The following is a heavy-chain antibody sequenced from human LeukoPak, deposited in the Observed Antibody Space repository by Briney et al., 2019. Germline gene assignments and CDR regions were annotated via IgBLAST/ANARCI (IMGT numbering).Heavy chain of an antibody. CDR3: ARDGMTAAELDY. CDR1: GFTFSSYS. Sequence: GSLRLSCAASGFTFSSYSMNWVRQAPGKGLEWVSSISSSSSYIYYADSVKGRFTISRDNAKNSLYLQMNSLRAEDTAVYYCARDGMTAAELDYWGQGTLVTVSS. V-gene: IGHV3-21*01. CDR2: ISSSSSYI. D-gene: IGHD1-26*01. J-gene: IGHJ4*02.